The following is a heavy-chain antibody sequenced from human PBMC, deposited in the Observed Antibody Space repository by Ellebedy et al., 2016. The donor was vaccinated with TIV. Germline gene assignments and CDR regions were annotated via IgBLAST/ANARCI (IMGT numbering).Heavy chain of an antibody. J-gene: IGHJ6*02. CDR1: GYAFASYS. CDR2: ISTYNGNT. Sequence: AASVKVSCKASGYAFASYSITRVRQAPGQGLEWMGWISTYNGNTNYAQKLQGRVTMTTDTSTSTAYMELRRLRSDDTAVYYCARVRTTVSGSGLAYYYYGMDVWGQGTTVTVSS. V-gene: IGHV1-18*01. D-gene: IGHD4-11*01. CDR3: ARVRTTVSGSGLAYYYYGMDV.